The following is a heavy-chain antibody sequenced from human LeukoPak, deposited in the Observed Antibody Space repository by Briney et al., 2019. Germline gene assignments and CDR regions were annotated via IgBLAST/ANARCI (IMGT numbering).Heavy chain of an antibody. V-gene: IGHV3-7*01. J-gene: IGHJ4*02. D-gene: IGHD1-26*01. CDR2: LKEDGSEE. CDR1: GFTFSSHW. Sequence: GGSLRLSCAASGFTFSSHWMSWVRRAPGKGLEWVANLKEDGSEEFSVDSVKGRFTISRDNAKNSLYLQMNSLRVEDTAVYYCARDLKSGAPGDDYWGQGTLVTVSS. CDR3: ARDLKSGAPGDDY.